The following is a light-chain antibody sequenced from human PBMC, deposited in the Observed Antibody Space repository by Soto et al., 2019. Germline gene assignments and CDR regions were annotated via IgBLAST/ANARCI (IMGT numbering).Light chain of an antibody. CDR1: SSNIGAGYG. Sequence: QSVLTQPPSVSGAPGQRVTISCTGSSSNIGAGYGVHWYQQLPGTAPKLLIYGNSNRPSGVPDRFSGSKSGTSASLAITGLQAEDEADYYCQSYDSSLSVFYVFGTGTKLTVL. J-gene: IGLJ1*01. CDR3: QSYDSSLSVFYV. CDR2: GNS. V-gene: IGLV1-40*01.